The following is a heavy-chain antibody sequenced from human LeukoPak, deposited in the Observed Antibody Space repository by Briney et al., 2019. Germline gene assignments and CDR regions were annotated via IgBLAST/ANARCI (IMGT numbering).Heavy chain of an antibody. D-gene: IGHD3-10*02. CDR1: GGSISSGGYY. Sequence: PSETLSLTCTVSGGSISSGGYYWSWIRQHPGKGLEWIGYIYYSGSTYYNPSLKSRVTISVDTSKNQFSLKLSSVTAADTAVYYCASTVRGVVYYFDYWGQGTLVTVSS. J-gene: IGHJ4*02. CDR2: IYYSGST. V-gene: IGHV4-31*03. CDR3: ASTVRGVVYYFDY.